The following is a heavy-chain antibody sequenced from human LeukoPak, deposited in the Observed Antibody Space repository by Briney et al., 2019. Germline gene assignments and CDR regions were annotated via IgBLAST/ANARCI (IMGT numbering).Heavy chain of an antibody. J-gene: IGHJ4*02. CDR1: GGSISSYY. D-gene: IGHD1-26*01. CDR2: IYYSGST. V-gene: IGHV4-59*08. Sequence: PSETLSPTCTVSGGSISSYYWSWIRQPPGKGLEWIGYIYYSGSTNYNPSLKSRVTISVDTSKNQFSLKLSSVTAADTAVYYCARSYSGSCVYYWGQGTLVTVSS. CDR3: ARSYSGSCVYY.